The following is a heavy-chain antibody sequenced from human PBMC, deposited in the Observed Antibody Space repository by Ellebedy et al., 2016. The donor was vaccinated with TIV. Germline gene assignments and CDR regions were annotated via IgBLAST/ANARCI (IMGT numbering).Heavy chain of an antibody. CDR1: GFTLSTFW. V-gene: IGHV3-74*01. D-gene: IGHD2-15*01. CDR3: ARGWSTPDS. Sequence: GESLKISCAASGFTLSTFWMHWVRQAPGKGLVWVSRINPDGGVTTYADSVKGRFTISRDNAKNSLYLQMSSLRAEDTAVYYCARGWSTPDSWGQGTLVIVSS. CDR2: INPDGGVT. J-gene: IGHJ4*02.